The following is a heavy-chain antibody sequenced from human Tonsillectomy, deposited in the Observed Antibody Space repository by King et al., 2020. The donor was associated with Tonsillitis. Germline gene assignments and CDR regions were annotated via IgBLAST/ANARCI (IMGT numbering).Heavy chain of an antibody. J-gene: IGHJ6*03. D-gene: IGHD5/OR15-5a*01. Sequence: VQLVESGGGLIQPGGSLRLSCAASGFTVSSDYMTWVRQAPGKGLEWVSVIYSGAITSYADSVKGRFTISRDNSKNTLYLQMNSLRAEDTAVYYCARTKRELLSPNYYYYMDVWGNGTTVTVSS. CDR3: ARTKRELLSPNYYYYMDV. CDR2: IYSGAIT. CDR1: GFTVSSDY. V-gene: IGHV3-53*01.